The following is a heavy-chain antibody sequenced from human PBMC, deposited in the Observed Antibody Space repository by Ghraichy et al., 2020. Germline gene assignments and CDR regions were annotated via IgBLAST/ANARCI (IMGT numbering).Heavy chain of an antibody. D-gene: IGHD1-26*01. V-gene: IGHV1-18*01. CDR3: ARTGSYYADGLRGRFDP. Sequence: ASVKVSCKASGYTFTSYGISWVRQAPGQGLEWMGWISAYNGNTNYAQKLQGRVTMTTDTSTSTAYMELRSLRSDDTAVYYCARTGSYYADGLRGRFDPWGQGTLVTVSS. J-gene: IGHJ5*02. CDR1: GYTFTSYG. CDR2: ISAYNGNT.